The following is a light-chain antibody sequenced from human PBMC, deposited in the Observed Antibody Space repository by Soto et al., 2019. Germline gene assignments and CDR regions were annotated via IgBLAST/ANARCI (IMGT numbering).Light chain of an antibody. CDR1: SSDVGTYKY. CDR3: CSTAGNYTLV. CDR2: DVN. J-gene: IGLJ2*01. Sequence: QSALTQPASVSGSPGQSITISCTGTSSDVGTYKYVSWYQQLPGKAPKLMIYDVNKRPSGVPDRFSGSRSGNTASLTISGLQAEDEADYYCCSTAGNYTLVFGGGTKLTVL. V-gene: IGLV2-11*01.